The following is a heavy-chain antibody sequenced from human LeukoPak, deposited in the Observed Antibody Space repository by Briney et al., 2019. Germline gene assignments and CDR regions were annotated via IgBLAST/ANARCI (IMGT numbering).Heavy chain of an antibody. CDR1: GFTFSNYG. CDR2: IRYDGSNE. J-gene: IGHJ4*02. CDR3: AKAGYLHDYTKFNIDY. V-gene: IGHV3-30*02. Sequence: GGSLRLSCAAPGFTFSNYGMHWVRQAPGKGLEWVAFIRYDGSNEYYADSVKGRFTISRDNSKNTLYLHMNSLRAEDTAVYYCAKAGYLHDYTKFNIDYWGQGTLVTVSS. D-gene: IGHD4-11*01.